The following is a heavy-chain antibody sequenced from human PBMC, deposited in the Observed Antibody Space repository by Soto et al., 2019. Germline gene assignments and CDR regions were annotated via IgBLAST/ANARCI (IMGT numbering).Heavy chain of an antibody. CDR1: GGSISNYY. CDR2: IFSSGST. V-gene: IGHV4-59*08. Sequence: QVQLQESGPGLVKPSETLSLTCTVSGGSISNYYWSWIRQPPGKGLQWIGYIFSSGSTNYNPSLKSRVTISVDTSKTQFSLNLSSVTAADTAVYSCARQRRDFDYWGQGSLVTVSS. J-gene: IGHJ4*02. CDR3: ARQRRDFDY.